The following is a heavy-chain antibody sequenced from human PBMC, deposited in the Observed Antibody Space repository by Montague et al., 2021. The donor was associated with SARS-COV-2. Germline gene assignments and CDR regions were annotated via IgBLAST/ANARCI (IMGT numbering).Heavy chain of an antibody. CDR3: SRGTLRFDMDV. Sequence: CAISGDSVSRNTAFWNWVRQSPSRGLEFLGRTYYRSKWQNDYAVSVRSRITINPDTSKNQFSLHLNSVTPEDTAVYYRSRGTLRFDMDVWGQGTTVTVSS. J-gene: IGHJ6*02. D-gene: IGHD3-10*01. CDR1: GDSVSRNTAF. V-gene: IGHV6-1*01. CDR2: TYYRSKWQN.